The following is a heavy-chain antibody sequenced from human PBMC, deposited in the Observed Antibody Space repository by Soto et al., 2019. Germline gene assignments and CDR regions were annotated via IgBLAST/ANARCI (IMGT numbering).Heavy chain of an antibody. CDR2: MYYTGST. D-gene: IGHD1-26*01. CDR3: ARLLREEYCGMDV. CDR1: GGSISSSSYY. V-gene: IGHV4-39*01. Sequence: PSETLSLTCAVSGGSISSSSYYWGWIRQPPGKGLEWIGSMYYTGSTYYHPSLKSRVTMSVDTSNNQFSLQLNSVTAADTALYYCARLLREEYCGMDVWGRGTTVTVSS. J-gene: IGHJ6*02.